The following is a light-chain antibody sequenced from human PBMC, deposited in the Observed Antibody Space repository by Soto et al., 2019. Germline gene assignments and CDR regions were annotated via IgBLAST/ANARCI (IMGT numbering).Light chain of an antibody. Sequence: ESVLTQSPATLSLSPGERATLSYRASQDIGSLLAWSQQKPGQAPRLLIYDTSNRAAGVPARFSGSGSGTDFTLTISSVEPEDFAIYYCHERTNWQITFGQGTRLDIK. CDR1: QDIGSL. J-gene: IGKJ5*01. V-gene: IGKV3-11*01. CDR3: HERTNWQIT. CDR2: DTS.